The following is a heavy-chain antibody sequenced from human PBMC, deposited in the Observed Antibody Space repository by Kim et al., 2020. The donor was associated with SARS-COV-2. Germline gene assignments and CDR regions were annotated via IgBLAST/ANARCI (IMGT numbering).Heavy chain of an antibody. D-gene: IGHD3-9*01. Sequence: ASVKVSCKASGYTFSFYGISWVRQAPGQGLEWMGWISAYNGSTNYAQKLQGRVTLTTDTPTNTAYMELRSLRSDDTAVYYCARDRGGYDILTGYYKEGWHYGMDVWGQGTTVTVSS. CDR3: ARDRGGYDILTGYYKEGWHYGMDV. V-gene: IGHV1-18*01. CDR2: ISAYNGST. CDR1: GYTFSFYG. J-gene: IGHJ6*02.